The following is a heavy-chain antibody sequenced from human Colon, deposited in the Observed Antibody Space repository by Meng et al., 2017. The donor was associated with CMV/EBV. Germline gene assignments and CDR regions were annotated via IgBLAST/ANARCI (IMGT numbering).Heavy chain of an antibody. J-gene: IGHJ4*02. Sequence: ASSVVTFCASVMTWVRQAPGKGLEWVSPIDVTGDTTNFIASVKGRFAISRDNSKSILYLQMNSLRAEDTAIYYCTKGRGLLASASNYWGQGTLVTVSS. V-gene: IGHV3-23*01. CDR2: IDVTGDTT. CDR1: VVTFCASV. CDR3: TKGRGLLASASNY. D-gene: IGHD1-26*01.